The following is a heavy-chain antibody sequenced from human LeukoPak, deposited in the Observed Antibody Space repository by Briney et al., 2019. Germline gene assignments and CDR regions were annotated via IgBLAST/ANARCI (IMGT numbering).Heavy chain of an antibody. CDR1: GYTFTNYW. CDR3: ARLAYCGGNCDVPVHY. D-gene: IGHD2-21*02. V-gene: IGHV5-51*01. J-gene: IGHJ4*02. CDR2: IYPGDSAT. Sequence: GESLRISCMGSGYTFTNYWIGWVRQMPGKGLEWMAIIYPGDSATTYSPSFQGQVTISADKSISTAYLQWSSLKASDTAMYYCARLAYCGGNCDVPVHYWGQGTLVTVSS.